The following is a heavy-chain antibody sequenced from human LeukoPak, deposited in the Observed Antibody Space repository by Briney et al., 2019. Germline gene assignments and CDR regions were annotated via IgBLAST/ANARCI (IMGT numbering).Heavy chain of an antibody. J-gene: IGHJ4*02. D-gene: IGHD3-10*01. Sequence: GGSLRLSCEASGFMFSSCGMHWVRQAPGKGLEWVAGIWYDGSNKNYADSVKGRFTISRDDSKNTLYLQMNSLRAEDTSVYYCARDIYASGIYYFDHWGQGTLVTVSS. V-gene: IGHV3-33*01. CDR1: GFMFSSCG. CDR2: IWYDGSNK. CDR3: ARDIYASGIYYFDH.